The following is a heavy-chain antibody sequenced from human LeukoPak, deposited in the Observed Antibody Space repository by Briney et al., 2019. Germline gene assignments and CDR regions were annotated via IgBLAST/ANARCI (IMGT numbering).Heavy chain of an antibody. CDR1: GFTFSSYT. D-gene: IGHD1-26*01. CDR2: ISTSSSYI. Sequence: PGGSLRLSCPVSGFTFSSYTMNWVRHAPENGLEWVSSISTSSSYIYYADSVKGRFTIFRDNSRNTLYLQMNSLRTEDTAVYYCAKGYGWEASYYYYYMDVWGKGTTVTFSS. CDR3: AKGYGWEASYYYYYMDV. V-gene: IGHV3-21*01. J-gene: IGHJ6*03.